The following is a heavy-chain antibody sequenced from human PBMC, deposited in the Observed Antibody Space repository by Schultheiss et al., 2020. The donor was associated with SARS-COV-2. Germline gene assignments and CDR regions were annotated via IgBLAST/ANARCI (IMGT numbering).Heavy chain of an antibody. CDR1: GGSFSGYY. CDR2: INHSGST. J-gene: IGHJ3*02. D-gene: IGHD3-22*01. CDR3: ERGLGAYDSSGYGAFDI. V-gene: IGHV4-34*01. Sequence: SQTLSLTCAVYGGSFSGYYWSWIRQPPGKGLEWIGEINHSGSTNYNPSLKSRVTISVDTSKNQFSLKLSSVTAADTAVYYCERGLGAYDSSGYGAFDIWGQGTMVTVSS.